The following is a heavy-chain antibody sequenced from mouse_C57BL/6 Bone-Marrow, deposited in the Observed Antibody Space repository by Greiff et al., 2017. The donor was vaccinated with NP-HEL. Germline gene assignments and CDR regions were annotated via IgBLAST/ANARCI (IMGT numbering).Heavy chain of an antibody. CDR3: ARGLLWLRRRDYYAMDY. CDR1: GYTFTSYW. J-gene: IGHJ4*01. Sequence: QVQLQQPGAELVKPGASVKLSCKASGYTFTSYWMHWVKQRPGQGLEWIGMIHPNSGSTNYNEKFKSKATLTVDKSSSTAYMQLSSLTSEDSAVYDCARGLLWLRRRDYYAMDYWGQGTSVTVSS. CDR2: IHPNSGST. V-gene: IGHV1-64*01. D-gene: IGHD2-2*01.